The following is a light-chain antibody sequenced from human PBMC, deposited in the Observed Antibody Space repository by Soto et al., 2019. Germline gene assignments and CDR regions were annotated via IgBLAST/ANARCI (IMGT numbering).Light chain of an antibody. J-gene: IGKJ4*01. V-gene: IGKV1-39*01. CDR2: AAS. CDR3: KHRSSLPLA. CDR1: QSMSSY. Sequence: DTPVTKKRSSQRASGEERGTRACRASQSMSSYLNWYRQKPGKAPKLLIYAASSLQSGVPSRFSGSGSGTDFTLAFSIGKPEDPVTCSSKHRSSLPLAIGGGTKVDIK.